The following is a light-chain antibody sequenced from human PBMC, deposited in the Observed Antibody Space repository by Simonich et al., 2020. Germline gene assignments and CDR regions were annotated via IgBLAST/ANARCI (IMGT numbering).Light chain of an antibody. CDR1: QSFLYSSNNKNY. J-gene: IGKJ1*01. CDR3: QQYYSTPWT. V-gene: IGKV4-1*01. Sequence: DIVLTQSPDSLAVSLVERATINCKSSQSFLYSSNNKNYLAWYQQKPGPPPKLLLYWAATRESGVPDRFSGSGSGTDFTLTISSLQAEDVAVYYCQQYYSTPWTFGQGTKVEIK. CDR2: WAA.